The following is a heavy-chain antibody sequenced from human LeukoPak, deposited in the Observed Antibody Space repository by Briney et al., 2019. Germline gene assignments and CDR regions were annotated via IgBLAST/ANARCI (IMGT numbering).Heavy chain of an antibody. Sequence: PGGSLRLSCTASGLTFSTSGFNWVRQAPGKGLEWVASIGPTGSDRYHADSIKGRFTISRDNANNLLYLQMNSLRAEDTAVYYCAKAAYSGYEMAGNYFDYWGQGTLVTVSS. V-gene: IGHV3-21*06. D-gene: IGHD5-12*01. J-gene: IGHJ4*02. CDR2: IGPTGSDR. CDR3: AKAAYSGYEMAGNYFDY. CDR1: GLTFSTSG.